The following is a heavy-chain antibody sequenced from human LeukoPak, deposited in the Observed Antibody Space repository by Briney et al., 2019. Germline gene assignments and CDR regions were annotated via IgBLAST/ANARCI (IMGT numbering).Heavy chain of an antibody. D-gene: IGHD2-21*01. Sequence: SETLSLTCTVSGGSISSSSYYWGWIRQPPGKGLEWIGSIYYSGSTYYNPSLKSRVTISVDTSKNQFSLKLSSVTAADTAVYYCARHSLGCGGDCYPGYFDYWGQGTLVTVSS. J-gene: IGHJ4*02. CDR3: ARHSLGCGGDCYPGYFDY. CDR2: IYYSGST. V-gene: IGHV4-39*01. CDR1: GGSISSSSYY.